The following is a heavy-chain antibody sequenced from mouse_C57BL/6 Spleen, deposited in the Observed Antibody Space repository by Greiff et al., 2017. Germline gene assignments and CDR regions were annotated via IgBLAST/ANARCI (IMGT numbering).Heavy chain of an antibody. D-gene: IGHD3-1*01. CDR1: GYTFTDYY. V-gene: IGHV1-19*01. Sequence: EVQLQQSGPVLVKPGASVKMSCKASGYTFTDYYMNWVKQSHGKSLEWIGVINPYNGGTSYNQKFKGKATLTVDKSSSTAYMELNSLTSEDSAVYYCARSSVGPWFAYWGQGTLVTVSA. J-gene: IGHJ3*01. CDR3: ARSSVGPWFAY. CDR2: INPYNGGT.